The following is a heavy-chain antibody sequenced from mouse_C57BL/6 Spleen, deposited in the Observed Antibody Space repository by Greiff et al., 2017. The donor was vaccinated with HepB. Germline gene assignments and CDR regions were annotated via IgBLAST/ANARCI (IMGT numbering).Heavy chain of an antibody. CDR1: GFSLTSYG. V-gene: IGHV2-5*01. CDR3: AKNYYDYHWYFDV. Sequence: QVQLKESGPGLVQPSQSLSITCTVSGFSLTSYGVHWVRQSPGKGLEWLGVIWRGGSTDYNAAFMSRLSITKDNSKSQVFFKMNSLQADDTAIYYCAKNYYDYHWYFDVWGTGTTVTVSS. D-gene: IGHD2-4*01. J-gene: IGHJ1*03. CDR2: IWRGGST.